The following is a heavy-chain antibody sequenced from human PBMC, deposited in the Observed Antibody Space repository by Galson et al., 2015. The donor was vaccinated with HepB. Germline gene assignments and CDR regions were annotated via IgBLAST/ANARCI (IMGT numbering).Heavy chain of an antibody. CDR1: GFTFSGST. Sequence: SLRLSCAGSGFTFSGSTIHWVRQTSGKGLEWVGRIETKGSNYATAYVASVKGRFTISRDDSKNMAYLHMKSLKTEDTAVYYCPRMGDLSGYSSRWGQGTLVTVSS. CDR3: PRMGDLSGYSSR. V-gene: IGHV3-73*01. J-gene: IGHJ4*02. CDR2: IETKGSNYAT. D-gene: IGHD6-13*01.